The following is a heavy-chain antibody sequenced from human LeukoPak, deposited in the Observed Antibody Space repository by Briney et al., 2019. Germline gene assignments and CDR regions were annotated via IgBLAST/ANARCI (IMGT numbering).Heavy chain of an antibody. Sequence: PGGSLRLSCAASRFTVSSNYMSWVRQAPGKGLEWVAFIRYDGSNKYYADSVKGRFTISRDNSKNTLYLQMNSLRAEDTAVYYCAKTRGSTTSSSDAWGQGTLVTVSS. CDR1: RFTVSSNY. V-gene: IGHV3-30*02. J-gene: IGHJ5*02. D-gene: IGHD1-14*01. CDR2: IRYDGSNK. CDR3: AKTRGSTTSSSDA.